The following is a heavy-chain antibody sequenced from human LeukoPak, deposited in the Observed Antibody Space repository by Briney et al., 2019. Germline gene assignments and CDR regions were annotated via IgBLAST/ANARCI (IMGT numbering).Heavy chain of an antibody. V-gene: IGHV3-23*01. D-gene: IGHD2-15*01. CDR3: ARHRSGGSQDDAFDI. CDR1: GFTFSSYG. CDR2: ISGSGGST. J-gene: IGHJ3*02. Sequence: GGSLRLSCAASGFTFSSYGMSWVRQAPGKGLEWVSAISGSGGSTYYADSVKGRFTISRDNAKNSLFLQMNSLRAEDTAVYYCARHRSGGSQDDAFDIWGQGTMVTVSS.